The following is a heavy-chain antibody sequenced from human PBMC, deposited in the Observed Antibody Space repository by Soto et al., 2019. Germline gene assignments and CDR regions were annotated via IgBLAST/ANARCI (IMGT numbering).Heavy chain of an antibody. CDR1: GSTFSSYS. V-gene: IGHV3-21*01. CDR2: ISSSSSYI. CDR3: ARDWNYYDSSGYPGDY. J-gene: IGHJ4*02. Sequence: GCLRLPCSASGSTFSSYSMNWVRQAPGKGLEWVSSISSSSSYIYYADSVKGRFTISRDNAKNTLYLQMNSLRAEDTAVYYCARDWNYYDSSGYPGDYWGQGTLVTVYS. D-gene: IGHD3-22*01.